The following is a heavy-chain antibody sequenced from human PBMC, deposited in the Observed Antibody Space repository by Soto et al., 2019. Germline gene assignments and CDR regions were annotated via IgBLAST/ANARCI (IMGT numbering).Heavy chain of an antibody. CDR3: AKGRDYGAQKVLDY. CDR2: ISGSGGST. V-gene: IGHV3-23*01. CDR1: GFTFISYA. D-gene: IGHD4-17*01. Sequence: TGGSLRLSCAASGFTFISYAMSWVLQAPGKGLEWVSAISGSGGSTYYADSVKGRFTISRDNSKNTLYLQMNSLRAEDTAVYYLAKGRDYGAQKVLDYCGQGSLVTVAS. J-gene: IGHJ4*02.